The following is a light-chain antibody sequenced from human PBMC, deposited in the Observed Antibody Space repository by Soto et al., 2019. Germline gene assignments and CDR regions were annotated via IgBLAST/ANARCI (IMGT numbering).Light chain of an antibody. J-gene: IGKJ4*01. CDR3: QHYATSPLT. CDR1: QSVSSSY. CDR2: GAS. Sequence: LCMSRGERATLSCRASQSVSSSYLAWYQQKPGQAPRLLIYGASSRATGIPDRFSGSGPGTDFTLTICALAPEDFAVSYCQHYATSPLTLGGGTKVDIK. V-gene: IGKV3-20*01.